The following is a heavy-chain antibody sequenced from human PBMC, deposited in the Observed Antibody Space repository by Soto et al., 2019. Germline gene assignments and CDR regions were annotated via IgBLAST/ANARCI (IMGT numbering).Heavy chain of an antibody. D-gene: IGHD1-1*01. Sequence: QVHLVQSGAEVKKPGASVKVSCKGSGYGFTTYAITWVRQAPGQGLEWMAWISAHNGNTNYAQKVQGRVTVTRDTSTSTAYMELRSLRYDATAVYYCARGRYGDYWGQGALVTVSS. CDR2: ISAHNGNT. CDR1: GYGFTTYA. CDR3: ARGRYGDY. J-gene: IGHJ4*02. V-gene: IGHV1-18*01.